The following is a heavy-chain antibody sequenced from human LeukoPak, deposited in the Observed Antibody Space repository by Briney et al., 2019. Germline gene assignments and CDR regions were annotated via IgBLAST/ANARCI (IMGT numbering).Heavy chain of an antibody. CDR1: GYTFTSYG. CDR2: ISAYNGNT. J-gene: IGHJ4*02. Sequence: ASVKVSCKASGYTFTSYGISWVRQAPGQGLEWMGWISAYNGNTNYAQKLQGRVTMTTDTSTSTAYMELRSLGSDDTAVYYCARESEEYYYDSSGYFDYWGQGTLVTVSS. CDR3: ARESEEYYYDSSGYFDY. V-gene: IGHV1-18*01. D-gene: IGHD3-22*01.